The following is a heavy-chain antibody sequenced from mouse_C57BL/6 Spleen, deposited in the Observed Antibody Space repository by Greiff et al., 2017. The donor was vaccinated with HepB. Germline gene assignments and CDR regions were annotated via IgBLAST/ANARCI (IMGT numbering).Heavy chain of an antibody. V-gene: IGHV1-20*01. Sequence: VEPGASVKISCKASGYSFTGYFMNWVMQSHGKSLEWIGRINPYNGDTFYNQKFKGKATLTVDKSSSTAHMELRSLTSEDSAVYYCARGGIGSLDYWGQGTTLTVSS. CDR1: GYSFTGYF. D-gene: IGHD2-14*01. CDR3: ARGGIGSLDY. CDR2: INPYNGDT. J-gene: IGHJ2*01.